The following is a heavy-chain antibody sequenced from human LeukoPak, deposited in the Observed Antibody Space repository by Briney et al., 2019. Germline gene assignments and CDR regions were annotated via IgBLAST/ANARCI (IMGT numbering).Heavy chain of an antibody. CDR1: GLTFSSSD. V-gene: IGHV3-64D*06. CDR2: ITFHGRDT. J-gene: IGHJ4*02. Sequence: GWSLRLSCSVSGLTFSSSDMHWVRQAPGKALEYVSAITFHGRDTYYADSVNGRFTISRDNSKDTLYLQMSNLRPEDTAIYYCVKVGISTYDHWGQGTLVTVSS. CDR3: VKVGISTYDH. D-gene: IGHD2/OR15-2a*01.